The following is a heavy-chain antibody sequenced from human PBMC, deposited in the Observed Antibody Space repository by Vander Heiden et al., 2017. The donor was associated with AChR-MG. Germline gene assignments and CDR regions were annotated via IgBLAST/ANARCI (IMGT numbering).Heavy chain of an antibody. Sequence: QVQLQQSGPGLVKPSQTLSLTCAISGDSVSRHSVPCNWIRQSPSRGLEWLGRTYYRSKWFDNYALSVKGRITIYPDTSKNHFSLQLNSVTPDDTALYYCARDSGSYYSDGAFDIWGQGTMVTVSS. J-gene: IGHJ3*02. CDR3: ARDSGSYYSDGAFDI. CDR1: GDSVSRHSVP. V-gene: IGHV6-1*01. CDR2: TYYRSKWFD. D-gene: IGHD1-26*01.